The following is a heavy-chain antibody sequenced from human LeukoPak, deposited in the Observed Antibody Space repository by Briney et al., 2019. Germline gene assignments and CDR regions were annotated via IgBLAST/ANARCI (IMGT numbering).Heavy chain of an antibody. CDR1: GCGFTSYW. CDR3: ARHHCSGGSCYSAVGFDP. V-gene: IGHV5-10-1*01. D-gene: IGHD2-15*01. CDR2: IDTSGGYT. J-gene: IGHJ5*02. Sequence: GEALRISFKGSGCGFTSYWISWGRRMPGKGGEGRGRIDTSGGYTNYSPSFQGHVTISADKSISTAYLQWSSLKASDTAMYYCARHHCSGGSCYSAVGFDPWGQGTLVTVSS.